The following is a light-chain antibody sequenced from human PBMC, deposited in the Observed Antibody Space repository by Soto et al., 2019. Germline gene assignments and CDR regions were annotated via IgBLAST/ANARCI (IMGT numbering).Light chain of an antibody. V-gene: IGLV1-44*01. J-gene: IGLJ1*01. Sequence: QSVLTQPPSASGTPGQRVTFSCSGSSSNIGGNTVSWFQHLPRTAPKLLIFSNSQRPSGDPDRFSGAKSGTSASLAISGLQSEDEANYYCATWDDGLSAYVFGTGTKLTVL. CDR3: ATWDDGLSAYV. CDR2: SNS. CDR1: SSNIGGNT.